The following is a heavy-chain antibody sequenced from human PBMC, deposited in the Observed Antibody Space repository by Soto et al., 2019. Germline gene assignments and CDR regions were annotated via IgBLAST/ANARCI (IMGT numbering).Heavy chain of an antibody. CDR1: GGSTNSRSDY. D-gene: IGHD3-16*01. CDR3: ARQPRGPGYGERGLYFDY. Sequence: SETLSLTCTVSGGSTNSRSDYWGWIRQPPGKGLEWIGSVYYSGSTHDNPSLQSRVTISVDTSRNQFSLNLISVTAADTAVYFCARQPRGPGYGERGLYFDYWGQGTLVNV. CDR2: VYYSGST. V-gene: IGHV4-39*01. J-gene: IGHJ4*02.